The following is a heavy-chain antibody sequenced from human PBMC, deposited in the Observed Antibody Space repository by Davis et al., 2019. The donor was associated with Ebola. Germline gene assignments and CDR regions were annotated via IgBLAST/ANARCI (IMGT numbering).Heavy chain of an antibody. CDR1: GVSVSSCA. V-gene: IGHV3-23*01. CDR2: IGSDSGT. D-gene: IGHD3/OR15-3a*01. Sequence: GESLKISCVVSGVSVSSCAMSWVRQAPGKGPEWVSGIGSDSGTHYADSVKGRFTISRDDSKNTVYLEMNSLKTEDTGVYSCMRLCLSPTCYVVWADSWGQGTLVTVSS. J-gene: IGHJ4*02. CDR3: MRLCLSPTCYVVWADS.